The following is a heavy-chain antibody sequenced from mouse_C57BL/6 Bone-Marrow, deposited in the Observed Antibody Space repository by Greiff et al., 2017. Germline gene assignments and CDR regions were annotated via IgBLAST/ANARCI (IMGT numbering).Heavy chain of an antibody. Sequence: QVQLQQSGAELARPGASVKLSCKASSYTFTSYGISWVKQRTGQGLEWIGEIYPRSGNTYYNEKFKGKATLTADKSSSTAYMELRSLTSEDSAVYFCAREGITPWFAYWGQGTLVTVSA. D-gene: IGHD1-1*01. CDR3: AREGITPWFAY. CDR1: SYTFTSYG. CDR2: IYPRSGNT. V-gene: IGHV1-81*01. J-gene: IGHJ3*01.